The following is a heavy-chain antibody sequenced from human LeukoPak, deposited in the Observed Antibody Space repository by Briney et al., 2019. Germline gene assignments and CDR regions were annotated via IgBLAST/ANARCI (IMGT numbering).Heavy chain of an antibody. D-gene: IGHD6-6*01. CDR1: GDSVSSKSAA. CDR3: ARGKVTYSIAARLDY. J-gene: IGHJ4*02. V-gene: IGHV6-1*01. CDR2: TYYRSKWYN. Sequence: SQTLSLTCAISGDSVSSKSAAWTWIRQSPSRGLEWLGRTYYRSKWYNDYAVSVKSRITINPDTSKNQFSLQLNSVTPEDTAVYYCARGKVTYSIAARLDYWGQGTLVTVSS.